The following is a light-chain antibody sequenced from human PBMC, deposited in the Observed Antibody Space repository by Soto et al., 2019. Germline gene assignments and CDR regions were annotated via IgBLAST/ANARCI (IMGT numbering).Light chain of an antibody. J-gene: IGLJ1*01. V-gene: IGLV2-14*01. CDR1: SSDVGGYNY. CDR2: EVS. CDR3: SSYTSSNTLVV. Sequence: LTQPASVSGSPGQSITISCTGTSSDVGGYNYVSWYQQHPGKAPKLMIYEVSNRPSGVSNRFSGSKSGNTASLTISGLQAEDEADYYCSSYTSSNTLVVFGTGTKVTVL.